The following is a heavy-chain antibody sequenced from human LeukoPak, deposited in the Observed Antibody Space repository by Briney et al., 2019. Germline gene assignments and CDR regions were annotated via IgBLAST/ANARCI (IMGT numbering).Heavy chain of an antibody. J-gene: IGHJ4*02. CDR1: GFTFSSYG. V-gene: IGHV3-33*01. Sequence: GVLRLSCAASGFTFSSYGMHWVLQAPGKGLEWVAVLWYDGSNKYYADSVKGRFTISRDNSKNTLYLQMNSLRAEDTAVYYCARDGVLSYYYDSSGYSDYWGQGTLVTVSS. CDR2: LWYDGSNK. CDR3: ARDGVLSYYYDSSGYSDY. D-gene: IGHD3-22*01.